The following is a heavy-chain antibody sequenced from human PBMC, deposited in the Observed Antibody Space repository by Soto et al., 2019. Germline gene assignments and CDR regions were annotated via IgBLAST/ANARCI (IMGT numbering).Heavy chain of an antibody. J-gene: IGHJ4*02. Sequence: SETLSLTCTVSGGSISSYYWSWIRQPPGKGLEWIGYIYYSGSTNYNPSLKSRVTISVDTSKNQFSLKLSSVTAADTAVYYCARQEYCSGGSCYPYYFDYWGQGTLVTVSS. CDR1: GGSISSYY. CDR3: ARQEYCSGGSCYPYYFDY. CDR2: IYYSGST. D-gene: IGHD2-15*01. V-gene: IGHV4-59*08.